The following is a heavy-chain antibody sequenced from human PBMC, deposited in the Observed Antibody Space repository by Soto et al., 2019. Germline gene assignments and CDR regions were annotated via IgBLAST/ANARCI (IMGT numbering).Heavy chain of an antibody. J-gene: IGHJ6*02. CDR1: GYTFTDDY. D-gene: IGHD3-3*01. V-gene: IGHV1-2*02. Sequence: QMQVVQSGAEVKKPGASVKVSCKTSGYTFTDDYMHWVRQARGQGLEWRGWINPNTGGTNYPQKXXGXXTVGRDTSICTSYLGLTGLRSDDTAVHYCARGGFGTGALEVWGHGPRVSVSS. CDR2: INPNTGGT. CDR3: ARGGFGTGALEV.